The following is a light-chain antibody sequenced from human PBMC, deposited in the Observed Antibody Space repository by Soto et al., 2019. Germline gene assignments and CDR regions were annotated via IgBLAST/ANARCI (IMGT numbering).Light chain of an antibody. Sequence: EIVLTQSPGTLSLSPGERATLSCRASQTVTNKIAWYQQKPGQAPRLLIFGSSTRATGIPARFSGSGSGTEFTLIISSLQSEDFAVYYCQQYHNWPPEFGQGTKVDIK. J-gene: IGKJ1*01. CDR1: QTVTNK. CDR3: QQYHNWPPE. CDR2: GSS. V-gene: IGKV3-15*01.